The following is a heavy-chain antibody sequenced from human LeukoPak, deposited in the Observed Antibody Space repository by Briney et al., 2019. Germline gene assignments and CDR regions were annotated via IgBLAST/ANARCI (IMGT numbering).Heavy chain of an antibody. J-gene: IGHJ3*02. D-gene: IGHD3-22*01. CDR3: ARFYYYDSSGHPAADAFDI. CDR1: GFTFSSYG. Sequence: PGRSLRLSCAASGFTFSSYGMHWVRQAPGKGLEWVAVIWYDGSNKHYADSVKGRFTISRDNSKNTLYLQMNSLRAEDTAVYYCARFYYYDSSGHPAADAFDIWGQGTMVTVSS. V-gene: IGHV3-33*01. CDR2: IWYDGSNK.